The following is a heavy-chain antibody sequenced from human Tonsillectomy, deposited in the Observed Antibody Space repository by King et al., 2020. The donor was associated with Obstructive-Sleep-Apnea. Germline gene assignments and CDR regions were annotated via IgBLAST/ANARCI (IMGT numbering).Heavy chain of an antibody. CDR3: APGVRGVIREGFDY. J-gene: IGHJ4*02. Sequence: QLVQSGGGLVQPGGSLRLSCAASGFTFSSYWMSWVRQAPGKGLEGVANIKQDGSEKFYVESVKGRFTISRDNAKNSLYLLMTSLRAEDTAVYYCAPGVRGVIREGFDYWGQGTLVTVSS. CDR2: IKQDGSEK. CDR1: GFTFSSYW. D-gene: IGHD3-10*01. V-gene: IGHV3-7*01.